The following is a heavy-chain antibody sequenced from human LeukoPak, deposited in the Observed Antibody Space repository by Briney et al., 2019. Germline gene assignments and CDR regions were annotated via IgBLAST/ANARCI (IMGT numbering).Heavy chain of an antibody. V-gene: IGHV1-3*01. CDR1: GNTFNKYC. CDR3: ARNEDY. Sequence: ASVKVSCKASGNTFNKYCNHWVRQAPGQGLEWMGWIDDGDGNTRYSEKFQGRVSITRDTSASTVYMELNSLRSEDTAVYYCARNEDYWGQGTLVTVSP. CDR2: IDDGDGNT. J-gene: IGHJ4*02.